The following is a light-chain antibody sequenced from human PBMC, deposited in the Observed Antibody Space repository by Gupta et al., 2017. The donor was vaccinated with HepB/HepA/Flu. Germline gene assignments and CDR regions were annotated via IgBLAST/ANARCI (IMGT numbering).Light chain of an antibody. Sequence: IVLTQSPGTLSLSPGEGATLYCRARQSVYRRYLAWYQQEPGQAPRLLIYDASSSYVGIPDRFSGRGSGKDLALTICRRVQEDFGGYYFQQDCCSPPGSFGEGTKLEI. J-gene: IGKJ2*04. V-gene: IGKV3-20*01. CDR1: QSVYRRY. CDR3: QQDCCSPPGS. CDR2: DAS.